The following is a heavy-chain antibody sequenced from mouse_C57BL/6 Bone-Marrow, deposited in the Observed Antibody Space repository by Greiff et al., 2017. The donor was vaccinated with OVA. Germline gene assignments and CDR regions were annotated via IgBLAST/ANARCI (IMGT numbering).Heavy chain of an antibody. CDR2: IDPESGGT. D-gene: IGHD2-5*01. Sequence: VQLQESGAELVRPGASVTLSCTASGYTFTDYDMHWVKQTPVHGLEWIGAIDPESGGTAYHQKFKGKAILTADKSSSTAYMELRSLTSEDSAVYYCTRGYSNYYAMDYWGQGTSVTVSS. CDR3: TRGYSNYYAMDY. V-gene: IGHV1-15*01. CDR1: GYTFTDYD. J-gene: IGHJ4*01.